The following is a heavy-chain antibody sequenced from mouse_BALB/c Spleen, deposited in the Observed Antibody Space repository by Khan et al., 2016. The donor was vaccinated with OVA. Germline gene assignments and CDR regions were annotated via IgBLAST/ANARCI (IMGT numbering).Heavy chain of an antibody. Sequence: QVQLKESGAELAKPGASVKMSCKASGYTFTTYWMHWVKQRPGQGLEWIGYINPTSGYPAYNEKFKDRATLSADKSSSTAYMQLSSLTSEDSAVCYGTRERIDYWGQGTTLTVSS. CDR1: GYTFTTYW. CDR2: INPTSGYP. J-gene: IGHJ2*01. V-gene: IGHV1-7*01. CDR3: TRERIDY.